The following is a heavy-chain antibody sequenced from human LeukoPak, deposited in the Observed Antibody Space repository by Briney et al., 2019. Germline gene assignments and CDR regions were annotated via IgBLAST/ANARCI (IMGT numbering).Heavy chain of an antibody. Sequence: TLSLTCTVSGRSISSSSYYWGWIRQPPGKGLEWIGYIYYSGSTYYNPSLKSRVTISVDTSKNQFSLKLSSVTAADTAVYYCARGRITMIVVYYYGMDVWGQGTTVTVSS. J-gene: IGHJ6*02. CDR1: GRSISSSSYY. CDR3: ARGRITMIVVYYYGMDV. CDR2: IYYSGST. V-gene: IGHV4-30-4*08. D-gene: IGHD3-22*01.